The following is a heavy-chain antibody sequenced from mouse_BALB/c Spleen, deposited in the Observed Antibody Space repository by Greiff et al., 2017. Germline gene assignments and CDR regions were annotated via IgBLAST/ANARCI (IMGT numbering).Heavy chain of an antibody. D-gene: IGHD1-1*01. CDR1: GYTFTDYW. Sequence: QVQLQQPGAELVMPGASVKMSCKASGYTFTDYWMHWVKQRPGQGLEWIGAIDTSDSYTSYNQKFKGKATLTVDESSSTAYMQPSSLTSEDSAVYYCASCDYYAGYWYFDVWGAGTTVTVSS. CDR3: ASCDYYAGYWYFDV. CDR2: IDTSDSYT. V-gene: IGHV1-69*01. J-gene: IGHJ1*01.